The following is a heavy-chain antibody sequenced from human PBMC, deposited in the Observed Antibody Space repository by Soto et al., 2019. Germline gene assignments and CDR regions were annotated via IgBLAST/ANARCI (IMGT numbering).Heavy chain of an antibody. Sequence: SETLSLTCPVSGGSISSYYWSWIREPPGKGLEWIGYIYYSGSTNYNPSLKSRVTISVDTSKNQFSLKLSSVTAADTAVYYCARAAAAAGRYFDYWGQGTLVTVSS. CDR1: GGSISSYY. V-gene: IGHV4-59*01. CDR2: IYYSGST. CDR3: ARAAAAAGRYFDY. J-gene: IGHJ4*02. D-gene: IGHD6-13*01.